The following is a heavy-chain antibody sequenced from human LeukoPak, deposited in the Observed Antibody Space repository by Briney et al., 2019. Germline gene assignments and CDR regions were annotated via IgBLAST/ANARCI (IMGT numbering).Heavy chain of an antibody. CDR2: IYYSGST. D-gene: IGHD1-20*01. Sequence: SETLSLTCTVSGGSISSYYWSWIRQPPGKGLEWIGYIYYSGSTNYNPSLKSRVTISVDTSKNQFSLKLSSVTAADTAVYYCARENVGYNWSYFDYWGQGTLVTVSS. J-gene: IGHJ4*02. CDR1: GGSISSYY. V-gene: IGHV4-59*01. CDR3: ARENVGYNWSYFDY.